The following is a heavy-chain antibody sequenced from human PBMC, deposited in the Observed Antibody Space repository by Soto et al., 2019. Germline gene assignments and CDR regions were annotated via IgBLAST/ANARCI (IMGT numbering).Heavy chain of an antibody. CDR1: GFTFRSFT. CDR3: TRDASRDSSAGGWFDP. D-gene: IGHD6-13*01. V-gene: IGHV3-21*01. J-gene: IGHJ5*02. CDR2: ISSNSAYI. Sequence: GGSLRLSCAASGFTFRSFTMNWVRQAPGKGLEWVSTISSNSAYIYYTDALRGRFTISRDNAKNSLHLQMNSLRAEDTAVYYCTRDASRDSSAGGWFDPWGPGTLVTVPS.